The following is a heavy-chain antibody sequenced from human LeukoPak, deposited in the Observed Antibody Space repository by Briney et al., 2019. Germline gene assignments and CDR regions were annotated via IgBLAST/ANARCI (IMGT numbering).Heavy chain of an antibody. CDR3: ARGLGYSGFENHYFDN. CDR1: GGSITSGGYY. J-gene: IGHJ4*02. CDR2: ISYSGNT. Sequence: SETLSLTCTVSGGSITSGGYYWSWIRQHPGKGLEWIGYISYSGNTLYQPSLRGRVSMSADTSQNQFCLNLRSVTAADTAVYFWARGLGYSGFENHYFDNWGQGTLVTVFS. D-gene: IGHD2-21*01. V-gene: IGHV4-31*03.